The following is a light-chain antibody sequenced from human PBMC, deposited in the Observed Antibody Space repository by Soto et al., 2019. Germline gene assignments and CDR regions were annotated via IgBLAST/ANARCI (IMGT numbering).Light chain of an antibody. CDR3: QQYGSSCT. J-gene: IGKJ1*01. Sequence: EIVLTQSPGTLSLSPGERATLSCRASQSVSNNYLAWYQQKPGQAPRLLIYGASNRATCIPDRFSGSGSGTDFNLTISRLEPEDGAGYYCQQYGSSCTFGQGTKVEIK. CDR1: QSVSNNY. CDR2: GAS. V-gene: IGKV3-20*01.